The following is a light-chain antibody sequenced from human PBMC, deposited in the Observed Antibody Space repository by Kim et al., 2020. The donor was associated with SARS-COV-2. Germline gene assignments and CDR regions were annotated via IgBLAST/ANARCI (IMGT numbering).Light chain of an antibody. CDR3: QQYGDSPKT. Sequence: FSGERATLSCRASQRVTGTYLAWYQQKPGQAPRLVISDASSRAAGIPDRFSGNGSGTDFTLTISRLEPGDSAVYHCQQYGDSPKTFGQGTKVDIK. CDR2: DAS. J-gene: IGKJ1*01. CDR1: QRVTGTY. V-gene: IGKV3-20*01.